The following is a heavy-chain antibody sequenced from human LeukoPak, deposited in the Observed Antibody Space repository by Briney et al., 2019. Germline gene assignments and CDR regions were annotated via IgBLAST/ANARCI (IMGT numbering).Heavy chain of an antibody. CDR3: ARAGAYHFDN. J-gene: IGHJ4*02. Sequence: PGGSLRLSCAASGFTFTDYWMHWVRQVPGKELVWVSIINTDTRGTYYADSVKGRFTISRDNAKSTLYLQMDSLRAEDTAVYYCARAGAYHFDNWGQGTLVTVSS. D-gene: IGHD3-16*01. CDR2: INTDTRGT. CDR1: GFTFTDYW. V-gene: IGHV3-74*01.